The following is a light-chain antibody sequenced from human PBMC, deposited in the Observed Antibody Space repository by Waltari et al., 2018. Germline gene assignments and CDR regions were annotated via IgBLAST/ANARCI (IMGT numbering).Light chain of an antibody. CDR1: QNISTY. Sequence: DIQMTQSPSSLSASVGDRVTITCRANQNISTYLNWYQHKPGKAPKFLIYAASSLQSGVPSRFSGSGSGTDFILTISSLQPEDFATYYCQQSYSTPLTFGGGTMVEIK. CDR2: AAS. J-gene: IGKJ4*01. V-gene: IGKV1-39*01. CDR3: QQSYSTPLT.